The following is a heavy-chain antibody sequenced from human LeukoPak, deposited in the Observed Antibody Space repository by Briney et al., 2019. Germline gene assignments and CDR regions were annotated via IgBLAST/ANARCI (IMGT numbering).Heavy chain of an antibody. J-gene: IGHJ5*02. CDR3: ARGGVSSSSYNWFDP. D-gene: IGHD6-13*01. Sequence: GGSLRLSRAASGFTFSDYYMRWIRPAPRKGLDWVSYISSSGSTIYYAHSVKGRFTISRDNAKNSLYLQINSLRAEDTAVYYCARGGVSSSSYNWFDPWGQGTLVTVSS. CDR2: ISSSGSTI. V-gene: IGHV3-11*01. CDR1: GFTFSDYY.